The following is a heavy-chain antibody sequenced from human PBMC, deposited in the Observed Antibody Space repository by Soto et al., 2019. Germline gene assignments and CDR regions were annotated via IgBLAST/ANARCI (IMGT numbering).Heavy chain of an antibody. Sequence: ASVTVSCKASGYTFTSYDINWVRQATGQGLEWMGWMNPNSGNTGYAQKFQGRVTMTRNTSISTAYMELSSLRSEDTAVYYCARGGLAYCGGDCYSFDYWGQGTLVTVSS. D-gene: IGHD2-21*02. J-gene: IGHJ4*02. CDR3: ARGGLAYCGGDCYSFDY. V-gene: IGHV1-8*01. CDR2: MNPNSGNT. CDR1: GYTFTSYD.